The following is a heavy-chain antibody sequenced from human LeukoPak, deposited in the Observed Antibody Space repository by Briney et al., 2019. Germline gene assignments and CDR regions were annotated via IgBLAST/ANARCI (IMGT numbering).Heavy chain of an antibody. CDR1: GGSFSGYY. Sequence: SETLSLTCAVYGGSFSGYYCSWIRQPPGKGLECIGEINHSGSTNYNPSLKSRVTISVDTSKNQFSLKLSSVTAADTAVYYCAREGSSGSYYYYYYYMDVWGKGTTVTVSS. J-gene: IGHJ6*03. CDR3: AREGSSGSYYYYYYYMDV. V-gene: IGHV4-34*01. CDR2: INHSGST. D-gene: IGHD3-10*01.